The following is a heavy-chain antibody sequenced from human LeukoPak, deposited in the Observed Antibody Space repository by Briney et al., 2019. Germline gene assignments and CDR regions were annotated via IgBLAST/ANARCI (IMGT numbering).Heavy chain of an antibody. CDR1: GFTFTSYA. CDR2: ITSSGANT. D-gene: IGHD3-22*01. J-gene: IGHJ4*02. Sequence: GSLRLSCAASGFTFTSYALSWVRQTPGKGLEWVSAITSSGANTYYADSVKGRFTISRDNFKNTLFLQMNSLRAEDTAVYYCAKDYTPYDSSGYVDYWGQGTLVTVSS. V-gene: IGHV3-23*01. CDR3: AKDYTPYDSSGYVDY.